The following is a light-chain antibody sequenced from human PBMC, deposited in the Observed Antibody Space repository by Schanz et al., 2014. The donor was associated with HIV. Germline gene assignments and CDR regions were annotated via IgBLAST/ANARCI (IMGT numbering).Light chain of an antibody. CDR3: ATWDDSLDGWV. J-gene: IGLJ3*02. CDR1: SSNIGSNA. Sequence: QSVLTQPPSASGTPGQSVTIFCSGSSSNIGSNAVHWYQQLPGTAPKLLIYINNQRPSGVPVRFSGSKSATSASLAISGLQSEDEADYFCATWDDSLDGWVFGGGTKLTVL. CDR2: INN. V-gene: IGLV1-44*01.